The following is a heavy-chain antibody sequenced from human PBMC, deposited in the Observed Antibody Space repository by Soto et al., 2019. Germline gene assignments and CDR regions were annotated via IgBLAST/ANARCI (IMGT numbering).Heavy chain of an antibody. CDR1: GGSFSSFY. J-gene: IGHJ4*02. V-gene: IGHV4-34*01. CDR3: ARHLGGSYSVDS. CDR2: INYSGSI. Sequence: SETLSLTCAVYGGSFSSFYWIWIRQPPGKGLEWIGSINYSGSIYYNPSLRTRLTIPVDSSKNQFSLKLSSVTAADTAVYFCARHLGGSYSVDSWGQGALVTVSS. D-gene: IGHD6-19*01.